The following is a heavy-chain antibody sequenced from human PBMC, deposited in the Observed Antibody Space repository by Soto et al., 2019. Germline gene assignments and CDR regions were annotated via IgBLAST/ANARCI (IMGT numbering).Heavy chain of an antibody. Sequence: QVQLVQSGAEVKKPGSSVKVSCKASGGTFSSYTISWVRQAPGQGLEWMGRIIPILGIANYAQKFQGRVTITEDKYPSKAYMELSSLRSEDTAVYYCASLPQRGEDAFDIWGQGTMVTVSS. J-gene: IGHJ3*02. CDR1: GGTFSSYT. CDR3: ASLPQRGEDAFDI. V-gene: IGHV1-69*02. CDR2: IIPILGIA. D-gene: IGHD3-3*01.